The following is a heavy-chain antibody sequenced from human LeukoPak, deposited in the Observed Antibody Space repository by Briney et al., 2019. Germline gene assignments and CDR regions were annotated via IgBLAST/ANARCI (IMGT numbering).Heavy chain of an antibody. J-gene: IGHJ6*03. CDR2: IIPILGIA. V-gene: IGHV1-69*04. D-gene: IGHD1-1*01. CDR3: AREGVTGTTRMDV. CDR1: GGTFSSYT. Sequence: SVKVSCKASGGTFSSYTISWVRQAPGQGLEWMGRIIPILGIADYAQKLQGRVTITADKSTSTAYMELSSLRSEDTAVYYCAREGVTGTTRMDVWGKGTTVTVSS.